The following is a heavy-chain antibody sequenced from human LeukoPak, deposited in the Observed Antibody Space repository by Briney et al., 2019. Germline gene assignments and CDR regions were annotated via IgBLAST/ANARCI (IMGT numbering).Heavy chain of an antibody. CDR1: GGSISSGDYY. J-gene: IGHJ4*02. V-gene: IGHV4-30-4*01. CDR2: IYYSGST. D-gene: IGHD3-22*01. Sequence: SETLSLTCTVSGGSISSGDYYCSWIRQPPGKGLEWIGYIYYSGSTYYNPSLKSRVTISVDTSKNQFSLKLSSVTAADTAVYYCARGTLYYDSSGYRKGPFDYWGQGTLVTVSS. CDR3: ARGTLYYDSSGYRKGPFDY.